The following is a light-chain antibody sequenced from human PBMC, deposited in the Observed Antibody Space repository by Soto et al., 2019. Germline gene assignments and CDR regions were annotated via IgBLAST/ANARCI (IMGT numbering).Light chain of an antibody. Sequence: EIVLTQSPVTLSLSPGERATLSCRASQSVSSYLVWYQQKPGQAPRLLIYAASNRATGIPARFSGSGSGTDFTLTIIRLEPEDFAIYYCQQHSNWQITFGGGTKVEIK. CDR3: QQHSNWQIT. CDR1: QSVSSY. J-gene: IGKJ4*01. CDR2: AAS. V-gene: IGKV3-11*01.